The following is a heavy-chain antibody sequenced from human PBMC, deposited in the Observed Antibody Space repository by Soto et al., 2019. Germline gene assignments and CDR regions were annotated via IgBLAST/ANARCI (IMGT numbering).Heavy chain of an antibody. V-gene: IGHV3-23*01. D-gene: IGHD2-15*01. CDR2: ISGSGGST. CDR1: GITFSSYA. J-gene: IGHJ4*02. CDR3: AKGWSLYCSGGSCAFDY. Sequence: GGSLRLSCAASGITFSSYAMNWVRQAPGKGLEWVSTISGSGGSTYYADSVKGRFTISRDNSKNTLYLQMNSLRAEDTAVYYCAKGWSLYCSGGSCAFDYWGQGTLVTVSS.